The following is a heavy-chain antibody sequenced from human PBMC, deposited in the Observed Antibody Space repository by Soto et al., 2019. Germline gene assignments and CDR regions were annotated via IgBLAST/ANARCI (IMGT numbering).Heavy chain of an antibody. D-gene: IGHD5-18*01. CDR3: ARDEDVDTAMEPPYYYGMDV. V-gene: IGHV1-18*01. CDR2: ISAYNGNT. Sequence: ASVKVSCKASGYTFTSYGISWLRQAPGQGLEWMGWISAYNGNTNYAQKLQGRVTMTTDTSTSTAYMELRSLRSDDTAVYYCARDEDVDTAMEPPYYYGMDVWGQGTTVTVSS. J-gene: IGHJ6*02. CDR1: GYTFTSYG.